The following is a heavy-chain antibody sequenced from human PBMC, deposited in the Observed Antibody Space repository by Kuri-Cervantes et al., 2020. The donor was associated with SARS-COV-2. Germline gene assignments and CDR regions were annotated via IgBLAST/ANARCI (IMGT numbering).Heavy chain of an antibody. V-gene: IGHV4-39*07. D-gene: IGHD2-21*01. CDR3: ARGALCRSGDCSGGFDP. CDR2: INHRRAA. CDR1: GGSISSSSYY. J-gene: IGHJ5*02. Sequence: SETLSLTCTVSGGSISSSSYYWGWIRQPPGKGLEWIGEINHRRAANPNPSLKSRVTMSVDTTEQQFSLKLRSVTAADTAVYYCARGALCRSGDCSGGFDPWGQGVLVTVSS.